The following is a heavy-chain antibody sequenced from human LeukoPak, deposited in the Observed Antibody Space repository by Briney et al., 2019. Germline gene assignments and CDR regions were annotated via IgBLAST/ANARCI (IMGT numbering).Heavy chain of an antibody. CDR3: AREYSRMIGDAFDI. Sequence: ASVKVSCKASGYTFTSYGISWVRQAPGQGLEWMGWIRAYNGNTNYAQKLQGRVTMTTDTSTSTAYMELRSLRSDDTAVYYCAREYSRMIGDAFDIWGQGTMVTISS. V-gene: IGHV1-18*01. CDR2: IRAYNGNT. J-gene: IGHJ3*02. D-gene: IGHD3-22*01. CDR1: GYTFTSYG.